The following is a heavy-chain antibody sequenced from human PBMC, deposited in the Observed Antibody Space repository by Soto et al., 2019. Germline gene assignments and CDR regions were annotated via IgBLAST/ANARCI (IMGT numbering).Heavy chain of an antibody. V-gene: IGHV4-34*01. CDR1: GGSFSGYY. Sequence: QVLLQQWGAGLLKPSETLSLTCAVYGGSFSGYYWSWIRQPPGKGLEWIGEINHSGSTNYNPSLKSRVTISVDTSKNQFSLKLSSVTAADTAVYYCAREVVVVVAVLYNWFDPWGQGTLVTVSS. D-gene: IGHD2-15*01. CDR2: INHSGST. CDR3: AREVVVVVAVLYNWFDP. J-gene: IGHJ5*02.